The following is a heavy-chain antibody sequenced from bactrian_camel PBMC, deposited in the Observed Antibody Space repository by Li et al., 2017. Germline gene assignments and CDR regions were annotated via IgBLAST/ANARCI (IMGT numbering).Heavy chain of an antibody. Sequence: HVQLVESGGGSVQAGGSLQLSCAAAQYINNDCRLGWYRQSPGKEREKVSTIRRDGATTYTDSVKGRFTISQDNAKNTLYLQMNSLKPEDSATYYCAAGQGVGWCLDVIRVGAEPDFDYWGHGTQVTVS. J-gene: IGHJ6*01. CDR1: QYINNDCR. CDR3: AAGQGVGWCLDVIRVGAEPDFDY. D-gene: IGHD5*01. V-gene: IGHV3S53*01. CDR2: IRRDGAT.